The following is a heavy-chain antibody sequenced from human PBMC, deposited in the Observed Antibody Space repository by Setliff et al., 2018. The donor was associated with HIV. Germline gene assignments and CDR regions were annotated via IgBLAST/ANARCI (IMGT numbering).Heavy chain of an antibody. CDR3: VRMEATRPPRGLDY. CDR2: IYYNGDT. Sequence: KTSETLSLTCTVSGGFVSRGSYYWGWIRQPRGKRLEWIGTIYYNGDTQYNPSFKSRVIMSVDTSKNQFSLRLISVTAADTAVYYCVRMEATRPPRGLDYWGPGTLVTVTS. CDR1: GGFVSRGSYY. V-gene: IGHV4-39*01. J-gene: IGHJ4*02. D-gene: IGHD6-6*01.